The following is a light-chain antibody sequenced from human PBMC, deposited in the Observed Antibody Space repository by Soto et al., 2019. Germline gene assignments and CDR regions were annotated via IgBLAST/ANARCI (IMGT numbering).Light chain of an antibody. CDR3: QQSYSTPFT. V-gene: IGKV1-39*01. CDR1: QSISNY. CDR2: AAS. J-gene: IGKJ3*01. Sequence: DIQMTQSPSSLSASVGDSVTITCRASQSISNYLNWYQQKPGNAPKLLVYAASSLQSGVPSTFSGRASGTDFTLTISSLQPEDFATYYSQQSYSTPFTFGPGTKVDIK.